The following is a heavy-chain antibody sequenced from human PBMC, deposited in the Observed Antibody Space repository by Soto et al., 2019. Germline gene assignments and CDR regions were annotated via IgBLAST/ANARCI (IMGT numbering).Heavy chain of an antibody. CDR3: AAAPRDYYYYYGMDV. CDR2: IVVGSGNT. V-gene: IGHV1-58*01. J-gene: IGHJ6*02. CDR1: GFTFTSSA. Sequence: GASEKVSCKASGFTFTSSAVQWVRQARGQRLEWIGWIVVGSGNTNYAQKFQERVTITRDMSTSTAYMELSSLRSEDTAVYYCAAAPRDYYYYYGMDVWGHGTTVTVSS.